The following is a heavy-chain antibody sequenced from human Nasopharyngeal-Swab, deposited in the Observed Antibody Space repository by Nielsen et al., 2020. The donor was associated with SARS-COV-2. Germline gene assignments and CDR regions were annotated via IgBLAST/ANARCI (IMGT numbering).Heavy chain of an antibody. CDR2: ITSGNSV. J-gene: IGHJ4*02. CDR1: GFTFSSYA. CDR3: ARERGGGYGDY. D-gene: IGHD5-12*01. Sequence: GESLQISCAASGFTFSSYAMSWVRRAPGKGLQWISYITSGNSVQYADSVRGRFTISRDNAKNSLYLQMNSLTAEDTAVYYCARERGGGYGDYWGQGTLVTVSS. V-gene: IGHV3-48*04.